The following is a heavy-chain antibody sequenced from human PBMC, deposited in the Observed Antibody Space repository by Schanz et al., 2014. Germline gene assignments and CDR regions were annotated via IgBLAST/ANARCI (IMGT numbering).Heavy chain of an antibody. CDR1: GFTFTDYY. CDR2: MYINSGST. V-gene: IGHV3-66*01. D-gene: IGHD5-12*01. CDR3: ARDGGRDGYNLAFDV. Sequence: EVQLVESGGGLVQPGGSLRLSCAASGFTFTDYYISWIRQAPGMGLEWISSMYINSGSTQYADSVKGRFIISRDSSKNTLFLQMNSLRAEDTAVYFCARDGGRDGYNLAFDVWGQGTLVTVSS. J-gene: IGHJ3*01.